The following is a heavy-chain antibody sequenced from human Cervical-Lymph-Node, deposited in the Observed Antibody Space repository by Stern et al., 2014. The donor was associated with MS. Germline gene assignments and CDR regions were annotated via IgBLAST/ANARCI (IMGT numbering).Heavy chain of an antibody. Sequence: VQLVESGGGVVQPGRSLRLSCAASGFPFSRSGMRWVRQARGKGVEWLARIWDDGSNKYYADSGKGRFTISRDNSKNTLYLQMNSLRAEDTAVYYCAREGGNTAEYFQHWGQGTLVTVSS. CDR1: GFPFSRSG. J-gene: IGHJ1*01. CDR2: IWDDGSNK. CDR3: AREGGNTAEYFQH. D-gene: IGHD4-23*01. V-gene: IGHV3-33*01.